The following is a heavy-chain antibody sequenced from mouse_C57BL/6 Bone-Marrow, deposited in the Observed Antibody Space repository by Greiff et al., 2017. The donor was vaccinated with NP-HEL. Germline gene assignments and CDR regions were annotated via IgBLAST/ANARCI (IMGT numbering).Heavy chain of an antibody. J-gene: IGHJ3*01. D-gene: IGHD2-3*01. Sequence: QVQLQQPGAELVRPGTSVKLSCKASGYTFTSYWMHWVKQRPGQGLEWIGVIDPSDSYTNYNQKFKGKATLTVDTSSSTAYMQLSSLTSEDSAVYYCARSYDGYFAWFAYWGQGTLVTVSA. CDR3: ARSYDGYFAWFAY. CDR2: IDPSDSYT. CDR1: GYTFTSYW. V-gene: IGHV1-59*01.